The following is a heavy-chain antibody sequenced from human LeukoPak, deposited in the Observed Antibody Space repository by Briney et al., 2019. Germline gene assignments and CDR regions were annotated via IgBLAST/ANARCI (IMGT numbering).Heavy chain of an antibody. D-gene: IGHD6-19*01. CDR3: AKDLGSGKPYYFDY. V-gene: IGHV3-23*01. CDR1: GFTYNDYA. CDR2: ISVSGDRT. Sequence: GGSLRLSCAASGFTYNDYAMGWVRQAPGKGLEWVSGISVSGDRTYYADSVKGRFTISRDNSKNTIYLRMNSLRAEDTALYYCAKDLGSGKPYYFDYWGQGTLVTVSS. J-gene: IGHJ4*02.